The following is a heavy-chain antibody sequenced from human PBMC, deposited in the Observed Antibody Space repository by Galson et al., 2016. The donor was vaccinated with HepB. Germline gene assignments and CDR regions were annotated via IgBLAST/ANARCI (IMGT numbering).Heavy chain of an antibody. D-gene: IGHD1-20*01. Sequence: SLRLSCAASGFTFSNVWMNWVRQAPGKGLEWVAVVSYDGRDQYYTDSVKGRFTISRDNSENTLSLQMNSLRPEDTALYYCAKEATYNWRRFLDYWGQGTLVTVSS. V-gene: IGHV3-30*18. CDR2: VSYDGRDQ. CDR1: GFTFSNVW. CDR3: AKEATYNWRRFLDY. J-gene: IGHJ4*02.